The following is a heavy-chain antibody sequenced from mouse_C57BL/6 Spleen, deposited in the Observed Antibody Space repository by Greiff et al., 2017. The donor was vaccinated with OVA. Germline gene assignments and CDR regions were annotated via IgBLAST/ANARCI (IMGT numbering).Heavy chain of an antibody. CDR2: ISSGGDYI. V-gene: IGHV5-9-1*02. CDR1: GFTFSSYA. J-gene: IGHJ1*03. Sequence: EVKLMESGEGLVKPGGSLKLSCAASGFTFSSYAMSWVRQTPEKRLEWVAYISSGGDYIYYADTVKGRFTISRDNARNTLYLQMSSLKSEDTAMYYCTAYGNYESDWYFDVWGTGTTVTVSS. CDR3: TAYGNYESDWYFDV. D-gene: IGHD2-1*01.